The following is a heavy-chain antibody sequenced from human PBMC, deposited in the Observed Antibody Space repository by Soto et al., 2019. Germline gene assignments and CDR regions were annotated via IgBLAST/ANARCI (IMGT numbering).Heavy chain of an antibody. D-gene: IGHD3-16*01. V-gene: IGHV3-48*01. J-gene: IGHJ6*03. CDR2: ISSSSSTI. CDR1: GFTFSSYS. Sequence: GGSLRLSCAASGFTFSSYSMNWVRQAPGKGLEWVSYISSSSSTIYYADSVKGRFTISRDNAKNSLYLQMNSLRAEDTAVYYCARDPSNVRWGYYYYYYYMDVWGKGTTVTVSS. CDR3: ARDPSNVRWGYYYYYYYMDV.